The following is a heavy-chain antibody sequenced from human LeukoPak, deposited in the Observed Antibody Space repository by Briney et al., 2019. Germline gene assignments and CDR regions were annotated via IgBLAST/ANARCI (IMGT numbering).Heavy chain of an antibody. V-gene: IGHV4-59*01. D-gene: IGHD3-3*01. CDR1: GGSISGYY. CDR2: IYYSGST. J-gene: IGHJ5*02. Sequence: SETLSLTCTVSGGSISGYYWSWIRQPPGKGLEWIGYIYYSGSTNYNPSLKSRVTISVDPSKNQFSLKLSSVTAADTAVYYCARAVYDFWSGHHNWFDPWGQGTLVTVSS. CDR3: ARAVYDFWSGHHNWFDP.